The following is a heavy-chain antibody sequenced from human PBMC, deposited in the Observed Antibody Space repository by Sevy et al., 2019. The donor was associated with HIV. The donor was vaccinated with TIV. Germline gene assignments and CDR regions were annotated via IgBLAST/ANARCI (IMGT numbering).Heavy chain of an antibody. D-gene: IGHD1-26*01. CDR1: GGSISSRSYY. CDR3: ARQMRYSGSYFDAFDI. Sequence: SETLSLTCTVSGGSISSRSYYWGWIRQSPGKGLEWIGSIYYSGSTYYNPSLSSRVTRSVDTSKNQFSLKLSSVTAADTAVYYCARQMRYSGSYFDAFDIWGQGTMVTVSS. CDR2: IYYSGST. V-gene: IGHV4-39*01. J-gene: IGHJ3*02.